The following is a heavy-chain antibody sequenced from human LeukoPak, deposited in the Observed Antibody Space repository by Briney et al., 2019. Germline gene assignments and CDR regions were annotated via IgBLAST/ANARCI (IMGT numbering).Heavy chain of an antibody. J-gene: IGHJ4*02. Sequence: GGSLRLSCAASGFTFSSFAMSWVRQTPGKGLEWVSAISGSGVNTYYAESVKGRFTISRDNSRDTLYLQMNTLRAEDTAVYYCMKEDSDSYGSGSYYNDDHWGQGTLVSVPS. V-gene: IGHV3-23*01. D-gene: IGHD3-10*01. CDR1: GFTFSSFA. CDR2: ISGSGVNT. CDR3: MKEDSDSYGSGSYYNDDH.